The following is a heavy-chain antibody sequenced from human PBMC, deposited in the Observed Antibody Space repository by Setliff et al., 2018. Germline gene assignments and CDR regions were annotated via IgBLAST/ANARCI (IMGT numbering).Heavy chain of an antibody. J-gene: IGHJ6*03. V-gene: IGHV4-59*01. Sequence: PSETLSLTCTVSGGSISSYYWSWIRQPPGKGLEWIGYVYYSGSTNYNPSLKSRVTISVDTSKNQFSLELSSVTAADTAVYYCARGANSRGYYYMDVWAKGTTVTVSS. CDR3: ARGANSRGYYYMDV. CDR1: GGSISSYY. CDR2: VYYSGST. D-gene: IGHD1-1*01.